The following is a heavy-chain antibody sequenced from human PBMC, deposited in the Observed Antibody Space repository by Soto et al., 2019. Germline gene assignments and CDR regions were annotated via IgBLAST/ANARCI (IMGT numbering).Heavy chain of an antibody. CDR3: DRSLGDYWDEYYFDY. CDR1: GFTFTGYS. J-gene: IGHJ4*02. V-gene: IGHV3-23*01. D-gene: IGHD1-1*01. Sequence: VQVLESGGDLVQPGGSLRLSCAASGFTFTGYSMSWVRQAPGKGLEWVSGISGTGYNTYYADTVQGRFTISRDNSKNTLYLQMHSLRAEDTALYSCDRSLGDYWDEYYFDYWGQGTLVTVSS. CDR2: ISGTGYNT.